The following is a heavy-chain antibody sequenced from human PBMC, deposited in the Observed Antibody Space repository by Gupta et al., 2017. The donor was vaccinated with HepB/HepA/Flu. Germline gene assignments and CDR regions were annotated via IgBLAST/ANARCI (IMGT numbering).Heavy chain of an antibody. V-gene: IGHV1-18*01. CDR1: GFTFDRYG. Sequence: QVQLVQSGAEVKRPGASVKVSCKTSGFTFDRYGVAWVRQAPGQGLEWMGWITAYNGDTSSAQNFQGRVTMTIDTSTSTAYMELSSLTSDDTALYYCARESEGFDYWGQGTLVTVSS. CDR3: ARESEGFDY. J-gene: IGHJ4*02. CDR2: ITAYNGDT.